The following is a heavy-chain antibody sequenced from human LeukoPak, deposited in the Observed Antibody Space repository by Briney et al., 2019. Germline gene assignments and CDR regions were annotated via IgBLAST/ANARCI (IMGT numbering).Heavy chain of an antibody. CDR2: INHNGST. J-gene: IGHJ5*02. CDR1: GGSFSGYY. CDR3: ARSITMVRGVLP. D-gene: IGHD3-10*01. Sequence: PSETLSLTCAVYGGSFSGYYWSWIRQPPGKGLEWIGEINHNGSTNYNPSLKSRVTTSVDTSKNQFSLKLSSVTAADTAVYYCARSITMVRGVLPWGQGTLVTVSS. V-gene: IGHV4-34*01.